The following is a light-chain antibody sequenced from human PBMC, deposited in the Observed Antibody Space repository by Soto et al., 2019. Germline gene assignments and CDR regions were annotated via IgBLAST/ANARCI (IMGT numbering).Light chain of an antibody. CDR2: DVS. CDR1: SSDVGAYNY. CDR3: NSYTSRTRI. V-gene: IGLV2-14*03. Sequence: QSALTQPASVSGSPGQSITISCTGTSSDVGAYNYVSWYQQHPGKAPKLMIYDVSYRPAGVSNRFSGSKSGNTASLTISGLQAEAEADYYCNSYTSRTRIFGTGTNLTVL. J-gene: IGLJ1*01.